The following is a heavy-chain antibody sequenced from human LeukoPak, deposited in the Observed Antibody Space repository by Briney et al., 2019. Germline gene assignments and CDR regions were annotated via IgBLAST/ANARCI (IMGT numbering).Heavy chain of an antibody. V-gene: IGHV4-38-2*01. D-gene: IGHD2-2*01. CDR1: DYSISGGYY. Sequence: PSETLSLTCVVSDYSISGGYYWGWIRQPPGKGLAWIGSIYHSGSTYYNPSLKSRVTISIDTSKNKFSLKLSSVTAADTAVYYCARHEQGYCTSSSCRGSDYWGQGTLVTVS. CDR2: IYHSGST. CDR3: ARHEQGYCTSSSCRGSDY. J-gene: IGHJ4*02.